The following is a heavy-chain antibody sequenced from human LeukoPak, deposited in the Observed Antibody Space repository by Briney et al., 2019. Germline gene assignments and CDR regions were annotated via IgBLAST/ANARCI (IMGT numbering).Heavy chain of an antibody. CDR3: ARSSGVGNWFDP. Sequence: SETLSLTCTVSGGSISSHYWSWIRQPPGKGLEWNGYIYYSGSTNYNPSLKSRVTISVDTSKNQFSLKLSSVTAADTAVYYCARSSGVGNWFDPWGQGTLVTVSS. J-gene: IGHJ5*02. D-gene: IGHD6-6*01. CDR2: IYYSGST. CDR1: GGSISSHY. V-gene: IGHV4-59*11.